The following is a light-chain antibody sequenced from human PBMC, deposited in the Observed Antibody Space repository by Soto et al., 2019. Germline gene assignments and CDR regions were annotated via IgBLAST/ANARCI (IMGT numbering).Light chain of an antibody. CDR2: DVS. J-gene: IGLJ1*01. CDR3: SSYTTSNTRQIV. Sequence: QSALTQPASVSGSPVQSITISCTGTSSDVGGYNYVSWYQQHPGKAPKFMIYDVSNRPSGVSNRFSGSKSSNTASLTISGLQAEDEADYYCSSYTTSNTRQIVFGTGTKVTVL. CDR1: SSDVGGYNY. V-gene: IGLV2-14*01.